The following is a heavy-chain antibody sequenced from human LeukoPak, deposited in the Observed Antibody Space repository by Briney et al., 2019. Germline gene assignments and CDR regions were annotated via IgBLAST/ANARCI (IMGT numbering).Heavy chain of an antibody. D-gene: IGHD1-26*01. CDR1: GFTFSSYA. V-gene: IGHV3-53*01. Sequence: GGSLRLSCAASGFTFSSYAMSWVRQAPGKGLEWVSVIYSGGSTYYADSVKGRFTISRDNSKNTLYLQMNSLRAEDTAVYYCARDIVGAQTYWGQGTLVTVSS. J-gene: IGHJ4*02. CDR2: IYSGGST. CDR3: ARDIVGAQTY.